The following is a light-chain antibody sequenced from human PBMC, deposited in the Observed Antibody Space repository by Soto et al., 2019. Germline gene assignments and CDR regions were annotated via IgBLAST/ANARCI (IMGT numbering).Light chain of an antibody. V-gene: IGKV3-20*01. J-gene: IGKJ1*01. Sequence: EIVLTQSLGTLSLSPGETATLSCRASQTVTSYFAWYQQKPGQAPRLLIYGASSRATGIPDRFSGSGSGTDFTLTISGLEPEDFAVYYCQQYGYSPRTFGQGTKVEIK. CDR1: QTVTSY. CDR2: GAS. CDR3: QQYGYSPRT.